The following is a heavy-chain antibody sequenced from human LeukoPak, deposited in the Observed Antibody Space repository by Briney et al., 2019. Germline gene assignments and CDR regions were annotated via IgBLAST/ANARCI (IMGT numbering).Heavy chain of an antibody. Sequence: KPSETLSLTCAVYGGSFSAYFWSWIRQPPGKGLEWIGEINHSGSTNYNPSLKSRVTISLDTSKNQFSLKLSSVTAADTAVYYCARGGYCGGDCYENDAFDIWGQGTMVTVSS. J-gene: IGHJ3*02. CDR1: GGSFSAYF. V-gene: IGHV4-34*01. D-gene: IGHD2-21*02. CDR2: INHSGST. CDR3: ARGGYCGGDCYENDAFDI.